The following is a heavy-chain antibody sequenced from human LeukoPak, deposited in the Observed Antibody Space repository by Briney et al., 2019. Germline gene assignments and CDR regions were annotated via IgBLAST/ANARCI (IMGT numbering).Heavy chain of an antibody. CDR3: ARASGSYCSSTSCNDAFDI. CDR1: GYTFSSYG. Sequence: ASVKVSCKASGYTFSSYGITWVRQAPGQGLEWMGWISAYNGNTNYAQNLQGRVTMTTDTSTSTAYLELKSLSSDDTAVYYCARASGSYCSSTSCNDAFDIWGQGTMVTVPS. J-gene: IGHJ3*02. D-gene: IGHD2-2*01. V-gene: IGHV1-18*01. CDR2: ISAYNGNT.